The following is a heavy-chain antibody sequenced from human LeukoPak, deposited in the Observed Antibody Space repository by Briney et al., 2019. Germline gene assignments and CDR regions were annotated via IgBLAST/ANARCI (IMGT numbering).Heavy chain of an antibody. Sequence: GGSLRLSCAASGFTFSRYSMHGVRQAPGKGLEWVSYISSSSMIIYYADSLKGRFTISRDNAKNSLYLQMNSLRDEDMAVYYCAQDRVESGYKCFDYWGQGTLVTVSS. CDR2: ISSSSMII. V-gene: IGHV3-48*02. CDR3: AQDRVESGYKCFDY. D-gene: IGHD5-18*01. CDR1: GFTFSRYS. J-gene: IGHJ4*02.